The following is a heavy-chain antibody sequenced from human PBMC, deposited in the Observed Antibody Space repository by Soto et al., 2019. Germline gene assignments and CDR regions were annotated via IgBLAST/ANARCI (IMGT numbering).Heavy chain of an antibody. Sequence: EVQLVESGGVVVQPGGSLRLSCAASGFTFDDYTMHWVRQAPGKGLEWVSLISWDGGSTYYADSVKGRFTISRDNRKDSLFLQMNSLRTEDTALYYCAKDNPLITFGGVTLWFDPWGQGTLVTVSS. J-gene: IGHJ5*02. D-gene: IGHD3-16*01. CDR2: ISWDGGST. CDR1: GFTFDDYT. V-gene: IGHV3-43*01. CDR3: AKDNPLITFGGVTLWFDP.